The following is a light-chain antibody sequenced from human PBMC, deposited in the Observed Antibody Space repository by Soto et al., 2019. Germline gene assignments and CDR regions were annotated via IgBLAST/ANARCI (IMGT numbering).Light chain of an antibody. CDR1: SRDVCCFEF. J-gene: IGLJ1*01. CDR3: SSYTTSSPLGV. CDR2: DVS. Sequence: QSALTQPASVSGSPGQSITISCTGTSRDVCCFEFVSLYQQLPGKAPKRIIYDVSDRPSGVFNRFSGSKSGYTASLAISWLQAEDEADYYCSSYTTSSPLGVFGTGTKVTVL. V-gene: IGLV2-14*03.